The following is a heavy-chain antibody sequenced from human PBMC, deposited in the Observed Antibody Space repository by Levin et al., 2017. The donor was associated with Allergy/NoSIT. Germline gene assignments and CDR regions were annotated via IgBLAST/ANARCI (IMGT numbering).Heavy chain of an antibody. Sequence: ASVKVSCKPSGYTFTNYGMNWVRQAPGQGLEWMGWINTNTGNPTYAQGFTGRLVFSLDTSVSTAYLQISSLKPEDTAVYYCARARYCDSPSCNGGRGAFDIWGQGTMVTVSS. CDR1: GYTFTNYG. CDR2: INTNTGNP. D-gene: IGHD2-2*01. V-gene: IGHV7-4-1*02. J-gene: IGHJ3*02. CDR3: ARARYCDSPSCNGGRGAFDI.